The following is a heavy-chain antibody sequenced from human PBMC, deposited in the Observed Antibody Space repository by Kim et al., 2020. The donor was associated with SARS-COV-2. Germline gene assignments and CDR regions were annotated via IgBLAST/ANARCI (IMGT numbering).Heavy chain of an antibody. CDR1: GASITSAGYS. Sequence: SETLSLTCVVSGASITSAGYSWNWIRQRPGMGLEWVGYISNSWDTSYNPSLKSRLSMSLGTSENHFSLKLSSVTAADTAVYYCARGSSAGSYYLASRGQG. D-gene: IGHD3-10*01. J-gene: IGHJ5*01. CDR3: ARGSSAGSYYLAS. CDR2: ISNSWDT. V-gene: IGHV4-31*11.